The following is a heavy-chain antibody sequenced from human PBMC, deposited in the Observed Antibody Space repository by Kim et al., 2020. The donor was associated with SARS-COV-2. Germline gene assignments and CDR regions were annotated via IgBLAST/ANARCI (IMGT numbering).Heavy chain of an antibody. J-gene: IGHJ4*02. V-gene: IGHV1-69*01. CDR1: GGTFTNYA. Sequence: SVKVSCKTSGGTFTNYALSWVRQAPGQGPVWMGGIIPGFAAAVYAQNFQGRVTITADESTNTAYMELSSLKSGDTAFYYCARWGGRAGTGNNYKFWSGPFDYWGQGTLVTVSS. CDR3: ARWGGRAGTGNNYKFWSGPFDY. CDR2: IIPGFAAA. D-gene: IGHD3-3*01.